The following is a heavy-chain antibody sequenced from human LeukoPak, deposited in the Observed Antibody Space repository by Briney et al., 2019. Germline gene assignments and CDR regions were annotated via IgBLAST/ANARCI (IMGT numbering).Heavy chain of an antibody. CDR2: INSDGSST. CDR1: GFTFSGYW. CDR3: ARSFDYGDYVYLGY. J-gene: IGHJ4*02. Sequence: GGSLRLSCAASGFTFSGYWMHWVRQAPGKGLVWVPRINSDGSSTSYADSVKGRFTISRDNAKNSLYLQMNSLTAEDTAVYYCARSFDYGDYVYLGYWGQGTLVTVSS. V-gene: IGHV3-74*01. D-gene: IGHD4-17*01.